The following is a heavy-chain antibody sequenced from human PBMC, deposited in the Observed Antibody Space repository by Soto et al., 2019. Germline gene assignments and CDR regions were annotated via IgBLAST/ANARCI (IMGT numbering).Heavy chain of an antibody. Sequence: EVQLVESGGGVVKPGGSLRLSCAASGFTFSSYSMNWVRQAPGKGLEWVSAISRSGSAIYYADSVKGRFTISRDNARNSLYLQLDTLRAEDTAVYYCVARYCTDGVCPFDYWGQGTLFTVSS. CDR1: GFTFSSYS. D-gene: IGHD2-8*01. J-gene: IGHJ4*02. CDR2: ISRSGSAI. CDR3: VARYCTDGVCPFDY. V-gene: IGHV3-21*01.